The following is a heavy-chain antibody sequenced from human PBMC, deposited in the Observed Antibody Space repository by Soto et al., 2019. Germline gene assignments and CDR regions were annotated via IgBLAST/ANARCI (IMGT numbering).Heavy chain of an antibody. CDR1: GGSFDGYY. D-gene: IGHD3-3*01. CDR2: IHHSGST. Sequence: SETPSLTCALYGGSFDGYYWSWIRQSPGKGLEWIGEIHHSGSTKYNPSLKSRVSLSVDTSTKHFSLKMTSMTAADRGVYYCARGVDSWSGYLFWGQGTPATVSS. V-gene: IGHV4-34*01. J-gene: IGHJ4*02. CDR3: ARGVDSWSGYLF.